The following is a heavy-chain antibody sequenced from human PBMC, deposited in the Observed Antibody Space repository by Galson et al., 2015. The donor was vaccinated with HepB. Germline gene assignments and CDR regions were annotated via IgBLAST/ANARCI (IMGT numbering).Heavy chain of an antibody. CDR2: IKQDGSEE. D-gene: IGHD6-13*01. CDR1: GLTFSNYW. CDR3: ARDRHSSSWHEY. J-gene: IGHJ4*02. Sequence: SLRLSCAASGLTFSNYWMSWARQAPGKGLEWLANIKQDGSEEYYTDSMKSRLTISRDNAKNSLHLQMNSPRVEDTALYHCARDRHSSSWHEYWGQGTLVTVSS. V-gene: IGHV3-7*01.